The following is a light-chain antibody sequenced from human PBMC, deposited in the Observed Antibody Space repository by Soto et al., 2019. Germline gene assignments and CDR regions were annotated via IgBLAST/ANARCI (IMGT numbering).Light chain of an antibody. CDR1: SSDVGGYNY. CDR3: SSYAGSSNV. CDR2: EVN. Sequence: QCALTQPPSASGSPGQSVAISCTGTSSDVGGYNYVSWYQQHPGKAPKLMIYEVNKRPSGVPDRFSGSKSGNTASLTVSGLQAEDEADYYCSSYAGSSNVFGTGTKV. J-gene: IGLJ1*01. V-gene: IGLV2-8*01.